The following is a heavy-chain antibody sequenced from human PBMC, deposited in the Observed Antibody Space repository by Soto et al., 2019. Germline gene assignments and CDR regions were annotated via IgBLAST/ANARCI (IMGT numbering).Heavy chain of an antibody. V-gene: IGHV3-66*01. Sequence: EVQLVESGGGLVQPGGSLRLSCAASGFTVGTNYMSWVRQAPGKGLEWVSVIYFDGATYYADSVKGRFNLSRDNSKNTMYLQMKSLGAGDTAVYYCATSGGRPVGPCTNGVCPNFDDWGQGTLVIVSS. CDR2: IYFDGAT. CDR1: GFTVGTNY. D-gene: IGHD2-8*01. J-gene: IGHJ4*02. CDR3: ATSGGRPVGPCTNGVCPNFDD.